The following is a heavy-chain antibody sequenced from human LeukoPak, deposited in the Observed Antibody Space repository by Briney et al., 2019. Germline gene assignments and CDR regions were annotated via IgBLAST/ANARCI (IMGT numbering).Heavy chain of an antibody. Sequence: GASVKVSCKASGYTFTGYYMHWVRQAPGQGLEWMGWINPNSGGTNYAQKFQGRVTMTRDTSISTAYMELNRLRSDDTAVYYCARMGSYGDEKEGYYYYGMDVWGQGTTVTVSS. CDR1: GYTFTGYY. CDR2: INPNSGGT. V-gene: IGHV1-2*02. D-gene: IGHD4-17*01. J-gene: IGHJ6*02. CDR3: ARMGSYGDEKEGYYYYGMDV.